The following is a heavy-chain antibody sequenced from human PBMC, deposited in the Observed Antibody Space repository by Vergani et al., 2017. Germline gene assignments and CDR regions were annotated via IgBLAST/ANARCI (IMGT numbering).Heavy chain of an antibody. V-gene: IGHV3-49*03. CDR2: IRSKAYGGTT. Sequence: EVQLVESGGGLVQPGRSLRLSCTASGFTFGDYAMSWFRQAPGKGLEWVGFIRSKAYGGTTEYAASVKGRFTISRDDSKSIAYLQMNSLKTEDTAVYYCTRAGGYYGSGSYRIGYYFDYWGQGTLVTVSS. CDR1: GFTFGDYA. J-gene: IGHJ4*02. CDR3: TRAGGYYGSGSYRIGYYFDY. D-gene: IGHD3-10*01.